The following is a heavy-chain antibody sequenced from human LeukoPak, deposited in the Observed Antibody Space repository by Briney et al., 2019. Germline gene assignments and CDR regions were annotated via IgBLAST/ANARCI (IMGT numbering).Heavy chain of an antibody. V-gene: IGHV3-21*06. CDR2: ISSSSSHI. CDR3: VRAWGGGSYSDAFDI. CDR1: GFTFSYYN. J-gene: IGHJ3*02. Sequence: PGGSLRLSCAASGFTFSYYNMNWVRQAPGKGLEWVSSISSSSSHIYYADSVKGRFTISRDNAKNSLYLQMSSLRDEDTAVFYCVRAWGGGSYSDAFDIWGQGTMVTVSS. D-gene: IGHD1-26*01.